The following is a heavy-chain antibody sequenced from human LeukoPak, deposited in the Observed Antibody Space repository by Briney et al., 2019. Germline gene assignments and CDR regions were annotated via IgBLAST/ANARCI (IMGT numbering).Heavy chain of an antibody. CDR1: GFTFSRYG. CDR2: IWYDGNEK. J-gene: IGHJ4*02. Sequence: PGRSLRLSCAASGFTFSRYGMHWVRQAPGKGLEWVGVIWYDGNEKYNVDSGEGRFTISRDNSKNMFFLQMNSLRVEDTAVYYCARDTRYYYDSDGYCDYWGQGTLVTVSS. V-gene: IGHV3-33*01. CDR3: ARDTRYYYDSDGYCDY. D-gene: IGHD3-22*01.